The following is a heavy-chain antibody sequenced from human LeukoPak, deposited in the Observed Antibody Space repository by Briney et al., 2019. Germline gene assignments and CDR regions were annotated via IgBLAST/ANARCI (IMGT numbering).Heavy chain of an antibody. D-gene: IGHD6-19*01. CDR2: IIPIFGTA. V-gene: IGHV1-69*13. CDR3: ARAPYSSGGSTNYYYYYYMDV. CDR1: GGTFSSYA. J-gene: IGHJ6*03. Sequence: ASVKVSCKASGGTFSSYAISWVRQAPGQGLEWVGGIIPIFGTANYAQKFQGRVTITADESTSTAYMELSSLRSEDTAMYYCARAPYSSGGSTNYYYYYYMDVWGKGTTVTVSS.